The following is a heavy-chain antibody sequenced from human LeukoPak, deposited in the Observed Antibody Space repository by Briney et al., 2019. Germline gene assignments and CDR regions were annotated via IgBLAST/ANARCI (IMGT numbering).Heavy chain of an antibody. V-gene: IGHV1-18*01. D-gene: IGHD2-2*01. CDR2: ISPYNANP. CDR3: ARDNEYQLPHGDY. CDR1: VYIFTRYG. J-gene: IGHJ4*02. Sequence: AGVNVSCKACVYIFTRYGISWVLQAPAQGLEWMGWISPYNANPNYAQKLQSRVTLTTDTSTSTAYMQLRSRRSDDTAGYSCARDNEYQLPHGDYWGQGTLVTVSS.